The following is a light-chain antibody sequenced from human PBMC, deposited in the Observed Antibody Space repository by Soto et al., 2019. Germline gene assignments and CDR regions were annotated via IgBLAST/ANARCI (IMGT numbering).Light chain of an antibody. CDR3: FSHRGGDSHV. CDR1: SRDVGGYNY. Sequence: QSVLTQPASVSGSPGQSITISCTGTSRDVGGYNYVSWYQQYPGKAPKLMIYGVTNRPSGVSNRFSGSKTGNTASLTISGLQAEDEADYYCFSHRGGDSHVFGTGTKVTVL. J-gene: IGLJ1*01. CDR2: GVT. V-gene: IGLV2-14*01.